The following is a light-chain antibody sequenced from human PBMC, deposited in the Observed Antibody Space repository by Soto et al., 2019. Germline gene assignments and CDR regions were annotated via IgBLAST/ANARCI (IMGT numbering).Light chain of an antibody. CDR1: SSNIGSNY. J-gene: IGLJ3*02. CDR2: RNN. V-gene: IGLV1-47*01. CDR3: AAWDDRLRGWV. Sequence: QSVLTQPPSASGTPGQRITISCSGSSSNIGSNYVYWYQQLPGTAPKLLIYRNNQRPSGVPDRCSGSKSGTSASLAISGLLSEDEADYYCAAWDDRLRGWVFGGGTKLTVL.